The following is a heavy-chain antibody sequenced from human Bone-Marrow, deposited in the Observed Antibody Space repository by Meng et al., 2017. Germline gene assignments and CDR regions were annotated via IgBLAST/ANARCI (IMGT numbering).Heavy chain of an antibody. J-gene: IGHJ6*02. CDR1: GLSLSTSGEG. V-gene: IGHV2-5*01. CDR3: ARVHGSGSYQDAYYYYGMDV. D-gene: IGHD3-10*01. CDR2: IYWNDDK. Sequence: SGPTLVKPTQTLTLSCTFSGLSLSTSGEGVGWIRQPPGKALEWLALIYWNDDKRYRPSLKSRLTISKDTSKNQVVLTMTNMDPVDTATYYCARVHGSGSYQDAYYYYGMDVWGQGTTVTVSS.